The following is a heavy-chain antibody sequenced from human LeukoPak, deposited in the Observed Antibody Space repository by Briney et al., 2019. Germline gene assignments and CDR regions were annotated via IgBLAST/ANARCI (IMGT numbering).Heavy chain of an antibody. Sequence: SETLSLTCIVSGGSISRYYWSWIWQPPGKGLEWIGYIYYSGSTNYNPSLKSRVTISVDTSKNQFSLKLSSVTAADTAVYYCARYLSYSSSSLDGMDVWGQGTTVTVSS. CDR3: ARYLSYSSSSLDGMDV. J-gene: IGHJ6*02. CDR2: IYYSGST. V-gene: IGHV4-59*01. CDR1: GGSISRYY. D-gene: IGHD6-13*01.